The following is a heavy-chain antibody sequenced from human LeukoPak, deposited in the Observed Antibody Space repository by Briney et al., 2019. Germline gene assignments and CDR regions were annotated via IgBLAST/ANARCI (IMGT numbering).Heavy chain of an antibody. D-gene: IGHD1-26*01. CDR2: IVVGSGDA. CDR1: GFTLVNSA. CDR3: AADRHLGATTGFGF. J-gene: IGHJ4*02. Sequence: GTSVKVSCKASGFTLVNSAVHWVRQARGQSLEWIGWIVVGSGDARYAQRFQERLTITRDKSTSTAYMELSSLRSEDTAVYCCAADRHLGATTGFGFWGQGTLVTVSS. V-gene: IGHV1-58*01.